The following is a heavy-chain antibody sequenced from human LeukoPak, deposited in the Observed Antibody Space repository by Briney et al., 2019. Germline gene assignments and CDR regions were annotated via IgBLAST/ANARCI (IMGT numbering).Heavy chain of an antibody. Sequence: SVKVSCKASGGTFSSYAISWVRQTPGQGLEWMGRIIPIFGTANYAQKFQGRVTITTDESTSTAYMGLSSLRSEDTAVYYCARDYGDNYFDYWGQGTLVTVSS. J-gene: IGHJ4*02. CDR3: ARDYGDNYFDY. D-gene: IGHD4-17*01. V-gene: IGHV1-69*05. CDR2: IIPIFGTA. CDR1: GGTFSSYA.